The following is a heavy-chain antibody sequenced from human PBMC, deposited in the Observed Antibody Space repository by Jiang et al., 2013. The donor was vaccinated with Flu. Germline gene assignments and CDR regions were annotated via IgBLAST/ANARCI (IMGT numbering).Heavy chain of an antibody. CDR3: ARHKLNARAFEY. J-gene: IGHJ4*02. V-gene: IGHV4-34*01. CDR1: GGSFSDYY. CDR2: INHSGRA. D-gene: IGHD1-1*01. Sequence: LLKPSETLSLTCAVYGGSFSDYYWSWIRQPPGKGLEWIGQINHSGRANYNPSLKSRVTISVDTSKNQLSLKLSSVTAADTAVHYCARHKLNARAFEYWGQGTLVTVSS.